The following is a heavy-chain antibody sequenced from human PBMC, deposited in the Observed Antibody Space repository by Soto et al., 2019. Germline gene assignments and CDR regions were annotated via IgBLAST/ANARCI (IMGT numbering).Heavy chain of an antibody. D-gene: IGHD2-21*02. CDR2: MYKTGST. CDR1: GGSISGYY. Sequence: QVQLQESGPGLVKPSETLSLTCTVSGGSISGYYWSWIRQPPGKGLEWIGYMYKTGSTVYNPPFSGRVTISVDTSKIQFSLKLNSVTAADTAVYYCARDLWGYCGTDCYPLDVWGQGTTVTVSS. CDR3: ARDLWGYCGTDCYPLDV. J-gene: IGHJ6*02. V-gene: IGHV4-59*01.